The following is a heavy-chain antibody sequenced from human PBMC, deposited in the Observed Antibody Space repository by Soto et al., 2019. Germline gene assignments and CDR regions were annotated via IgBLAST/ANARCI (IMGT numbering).Heavy chain of an antibody. J-gene: IGHJ6*02. V-gene: IGHV5-51*01. Sequence: PXDSLKVSWKCSGNRFTSYWIGLVLQMPGKGLEWMGIIYPGDSDTRYSPSFQGQVTISADKSISTAYLQWSSLKASDTAMYYCARPRVRGVISYGMDVWGQGTTVTVSS. CDR3: ARPRVRGVISYGMDV. D-gene: IGHD3-10*01. CDR2: IYPGDSDT. CDR1: GNRFTSYW.